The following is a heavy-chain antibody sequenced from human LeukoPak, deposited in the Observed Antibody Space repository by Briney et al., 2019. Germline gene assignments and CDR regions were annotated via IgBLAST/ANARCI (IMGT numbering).Heavy chain of an antibody. J-gene: IGHJ5*02. CDR1: GYTFTNYY. CDR3: ARGFYDYVWGSYRPYNWFDP. Sequence: ASVKVSCKASGYTFTNYYMHWVRQAPGQGLEWMGWINPNSGGTNYAQKFQGRVTMTRDTSISTAYMELSRLRSDDTAVYYCARGFYDYVWGSYRPYNWFDPWGQGTLVTVSS. D-gene: IGHD3-16*02. V-gene: IGHV1-2*02. CDR2: INPNSGGT.